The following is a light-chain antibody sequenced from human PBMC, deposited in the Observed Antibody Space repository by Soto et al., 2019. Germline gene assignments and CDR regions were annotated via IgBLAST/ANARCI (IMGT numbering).Light chain of an antibody. Sequence: EIVLTQSPATLSVSPGERVTLPCRASQSVSSNLAWYQQKPGQAPRLLIYGASTRANGIPARFSGSGSGTEFTLTISSLQSEDFAVYYCQQYNNWHPWTFGQGTKVDIK. CDR1: QSVSSN. V-gene: IGKV3-15*01. CDR2: GAS. J-gene: IGKJ1*01. CDR3: QQYNNWHPWT.